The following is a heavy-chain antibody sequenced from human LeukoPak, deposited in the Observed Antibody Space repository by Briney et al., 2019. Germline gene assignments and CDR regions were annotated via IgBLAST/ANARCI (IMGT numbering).Heavy chain of an antibody. Sequence: PGGSLRLSCAASGFTFSSYAMSWIRQPPGKGLEWIGYIYYSGSTNYNPSLKSRVTISVDTSKNQFSLKLSSVTAADTAVYYCARGLTMVRGVVTYDYWGQGTLVTVSS. CDR2: IYYSGST. CDR3: ARGLTMVRGVVTYDY. CDR1: GFTFSSYA. V-gene: IGHV4-59*08. D-gene: IGHD3-10*01. J-gene: IGHJ4*02.